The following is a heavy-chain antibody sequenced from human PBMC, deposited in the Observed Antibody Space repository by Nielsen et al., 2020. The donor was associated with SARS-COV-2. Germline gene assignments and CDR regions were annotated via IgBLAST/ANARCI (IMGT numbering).Heavy chain of an antibody. D-gene: IGHD3-22*01. CDR1: GFTFSSYD. Sequence: GGSLRLSCAASGFTFSSYDMHWVRQAPGKGLEWVAVISYDGSNKYYADSVKGRFTISRDNSKNTLYLQMNSLRAEDTAVYYCATGDYYDSSGYYDLDYWGQGTLVTVSS. J-gene: IGHJ4*02. CDR2: ISYDGSNK. CDR3: ATGDYYDSSGYYDLDY. V-gene: IGHV3-30*03.